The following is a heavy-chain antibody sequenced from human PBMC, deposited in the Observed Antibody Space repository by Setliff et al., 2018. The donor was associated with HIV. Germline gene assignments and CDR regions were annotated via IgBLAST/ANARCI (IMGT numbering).Heavy chain of an antibody. D-gene: IGHD2-15*01. CDR2: IYTSGST. V-gene: IGHV4-61*02. CDR1: GGSISSGSYY. Sequence: KASETLSLTCTVSGGSISSGSYYWNWIRQPAGKGLEWIGRIYTSGSTNYNPSLKSRVTISVDTSKNQFSLKLSSVTATDTALYYCARGYCSGGSCYSAQSVFDIWGQGNMVTVSS. J-gene: IGHJ3*02. CDR3: ARGYCSGGSCYSAQSVFDI.